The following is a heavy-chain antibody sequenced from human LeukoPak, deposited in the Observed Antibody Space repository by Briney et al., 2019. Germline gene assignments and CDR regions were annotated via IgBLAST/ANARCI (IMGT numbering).Heavy chain of an antibody. CDR2: ISSNSRTI. Sequence: GGSLRLSCAASGFTFSSYSMNWVRQAPGKGLEWISFISSNSRTILYTDSVKGRFTSSRDNAKNSLYLQMNNLGVEDTAVYYCARDVGVYGDYAILGYWGQGTLVTVSS. CDR1: GFTFSSYS. J-gene: IGHJ4*02. V-gene: IGHV3-48*01. D-gene: IGHD4-17*01. CDR3: ARDVGVYGDYAILGY.